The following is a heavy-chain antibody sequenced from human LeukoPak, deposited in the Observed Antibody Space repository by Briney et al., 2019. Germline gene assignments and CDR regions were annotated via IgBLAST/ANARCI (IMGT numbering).Heavy chain of an antibody. CDR2: IKEDGSDK. CDR1: GFTFSNYW. J-gene: IGHJ4*02. Sequence: GGSLRLSCAASGFTFSNYWMSWVRQAPGKGLEWVANIKEDGSDKNYVDSVRGRFTISRDNAKNALYLQMNSLRAEDTAVYYCGREIPGGTPSLDCWGQGTVVTVSS. D-gene: IGHD4-23*01. V-gene: IGHV3-7*04. CDR3: GREIPGGTPSLDC.